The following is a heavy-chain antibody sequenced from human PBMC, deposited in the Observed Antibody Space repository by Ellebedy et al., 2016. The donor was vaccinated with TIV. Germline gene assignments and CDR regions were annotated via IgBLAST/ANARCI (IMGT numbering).Heavy chain of an antibody. Sequence: SETLSLTXAVEGGAFSGYFWSWIRQSPGRGLEWIGEINHSGSTNYNPSLKSRVTMSVDTTKKHISLRLSSVTAADTALYYCARALAASGKVTYHFGMDVWGPGTTVTVSS. CDR2: INHSGST. CDR1: GGAFSGYF. D-gene: IGHD6-13*01. J-gene: IGHJ6*02. V-gene: IGHV4-34*10. CDR3: ARALAASGKVTYHFGMDV.